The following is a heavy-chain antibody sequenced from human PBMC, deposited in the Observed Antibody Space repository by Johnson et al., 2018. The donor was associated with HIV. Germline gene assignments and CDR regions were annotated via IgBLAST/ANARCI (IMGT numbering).Heavy chain of an antibody. J-gene: IGHJ3*02. V-gene: IGHV3-30*02. CDR1: GFTFSSYG. CDR3: ARTRSGSFPHSDPFDT. Sequence: QVQLVESGGGVVQPGGSLRLSCAASGFTFSSYGMHWVRQAPGKGLEWVAFIRYDGSNKYYADSVKGRFTHARDNAKNSLSLQINSLTAGDTAVYYCARTRSGSFPHSDPFDTWGQGTMVTVSS. CDR2: IRYDGSNK. D-gene: IGHD1-26*01.